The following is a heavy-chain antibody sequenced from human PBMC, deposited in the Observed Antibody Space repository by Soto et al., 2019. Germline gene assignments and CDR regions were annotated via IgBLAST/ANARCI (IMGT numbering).Heavy chain of an antibody. CDR2: VHYIGST. Sequence: SETLSLTCTVSGNSISSYYWSWIRQPPGKGLEWIGYVHYIGSTNYNPSLKSRVTISINTSKNQFSLKLTSVTAADTAVYYCARWRFEGYYWFDPWGQGTLVTVSS. CDR3: ARWRFEGYYWFDP. J-gene: IGHJ5*02. D-gene: IGHD3-16*01. CDR1: GNSISSYY. V-gene: IGHV4-59*01.